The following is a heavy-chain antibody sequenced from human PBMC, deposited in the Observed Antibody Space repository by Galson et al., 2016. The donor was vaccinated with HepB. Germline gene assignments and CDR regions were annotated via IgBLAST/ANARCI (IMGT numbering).Heavy chain of an antibody. Sequence: QSGAEVTKPGESLKISCQSSGYTFNTYWIGWVRQMPGKGLEWLGMVYPDDSDTTYSPSSQGQVTFSADKSTNTAYLQWSSLKASDTAMYYCARHSLFGPVGVDFDLWGQGALVTVAS. D-gene: IGHD3-16*01. CDR2: VYPDDSDT. V-gene: IGHV5-51*01. J-gene: IGHJ4*02. CDR1: GYTFNTYW. CDR3: ARHSLFGPVGVDFDL.